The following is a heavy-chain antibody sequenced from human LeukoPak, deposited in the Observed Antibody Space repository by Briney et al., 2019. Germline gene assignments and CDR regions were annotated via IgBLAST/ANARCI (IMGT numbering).Heavy chain of an antibody. CDR1: GYTFTSYD. D-gene: IGHD1-26*01. V-gene: IGHV1-18*01. CDR3: ARVDSGSYYGYWWFDP. J-gene: IGHJ3*01. CDR2: ISAYNGNT. Sequence: ASVKVSCKASGYTFTSYDISWVRQAPGQGLEWMGWISAYNGNTNYAQKLQGRVTMTTDTSTSTAYMELRSLRSDDTAVYYCARVDSGSYYGYWWFDPWGQGTMVTVSS.